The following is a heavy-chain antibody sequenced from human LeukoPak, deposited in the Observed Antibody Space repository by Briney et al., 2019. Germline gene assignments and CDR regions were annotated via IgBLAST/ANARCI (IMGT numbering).Heavy chain of an antibody. CDR3: TAKWGGIHY. J-gene: IGHJ4*02. D-gene: IGHD2-15*01. CDR2: IRTKTNNYAT. Sequence: GRSLKLSCVTSELSFSGAAMHWVRQASGTGLEWVGRIRTKTNNYATTYAASVKGRFTISRDDSKNTASLQMNSLKIEDTAVYYCTAKWGGIHYWGQRTLVTVSS. CDR1: ELSFSGAA. V-gene: IGHV3-73*01.